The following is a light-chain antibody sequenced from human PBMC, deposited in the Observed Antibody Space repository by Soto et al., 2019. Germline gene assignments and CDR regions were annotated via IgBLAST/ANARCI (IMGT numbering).Light chain of an antibody. CDR3: QSSDSSLNV. V-gene: IGLV1-40*01. J-gene: IGLJ1*01. Sequence: QAVLTQPPSVSGALGQRVTISCTGITSNIGAGYDVHWYQLLPGRAPKLLIYGNTNRPSGVPDRFSGSKSGTSASLAITGLQAEDEADYYCQSSDSSLNVFGTGTKLTVL. CDR2: GNT. CDR1: TSNIGAGYD.